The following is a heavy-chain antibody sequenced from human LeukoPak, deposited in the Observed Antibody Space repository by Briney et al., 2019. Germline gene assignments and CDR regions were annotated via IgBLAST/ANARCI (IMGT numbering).Heavy chain of an antibody. J-gene: IGHJ5*02. CDR2: IYYSGST. D-gene: IGHD3-10*01. CDR1: GGSISSYY. CDR3: ASNPGGVYYCGSGSYPGWFDP. Sequence: SETLSLTCTVSGGSISSYYWSWIRQPPGKGLEWIGYIYYSGSTNYNPSLKSRVTISVDTSKNQFSLKLSSVTAADTAVYYCASNPGGVYYCGSGSYPGWFDPWGQGTLVTVSS. V-gene: IGHV4-59*01.